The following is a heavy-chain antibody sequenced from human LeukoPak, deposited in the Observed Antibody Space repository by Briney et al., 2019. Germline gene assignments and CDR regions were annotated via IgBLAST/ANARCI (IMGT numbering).Heavy chain of an antibody. Sequence: GESLKISCKGSGYSFTSYWIGWVRQMPGKGLEWMGIIYPGDSDTRYSPSFQGQVTISADKSISTAYLQWSSLKASDTAMYYCARGLSRGIAAAGTGYYFDYWGQGTLVTVSS. V-gene: IGHV5-51*01. D-gene: IGHD6-13*01. CDR2: IYPGDSDT. CDR1: GYSFTSYW. J-gene: IGHJ4*02. CDR3: ARGLSRGIAAAGTGYYFDY.